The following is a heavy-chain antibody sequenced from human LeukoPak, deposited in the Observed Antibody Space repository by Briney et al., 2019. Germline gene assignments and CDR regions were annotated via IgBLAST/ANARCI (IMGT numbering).Heavy chain of an antibody. J-gene: IGHJ4*02. CDR3: AREAYYYGSGSYYAY. V-gene: IGHV4-39*07. CDR2: IYHSGCT. Sequence: SETLSLTCTVSGGSISSSSYYWGWIRQPPGKGQEWIGSIYHSGCTYYNPSLKSRVTISVDTSKNQFSLKLSSVTAADTAVYYCAREAYYYGSGSYYAYWGQGTLVTVSS. CDR1: GGSISSSSYY. D-gene: IGHD3-10*01.